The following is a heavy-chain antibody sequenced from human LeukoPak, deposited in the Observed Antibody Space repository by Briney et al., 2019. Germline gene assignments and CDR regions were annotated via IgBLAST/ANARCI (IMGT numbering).Heavy chain of an antibody. J-gene: IGHJ1*01. D-gene: IGHD6-13*01. V-gene: IGHV1-18*01. Sequence: ASVKVSCKASGYTFTSYGISWVRQAPGQGLEWMGWFSAYNGNTNYAQKLQGRVTMTTDTSTSTAYMELRSLRSDDTAVYYCARDRIAAAGTDFQHWGQGTLVTVSS. CDR1: GYTFTSYG. CDR2: FSAYNGNT. CDR3: ARDRIAAAGTDFQH.